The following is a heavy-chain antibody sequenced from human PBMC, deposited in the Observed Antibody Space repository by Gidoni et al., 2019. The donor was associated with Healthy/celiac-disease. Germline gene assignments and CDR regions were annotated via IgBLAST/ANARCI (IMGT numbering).Heavy chain of an antibody. D-gene: IGHD4-17*01. CDR3: ARSQTLFGDYEGGGDY. CDR1: GGTFSTYT. Sequence: QVQLVQSGAEVKKPGSSVRVSCKAPGGTFSTYTISWVRQAPGQGLEWLGRIIPILGIANYAQKFQGRVTITADNSTSTAYMELSSLRSEDTAVYYCARSQTLFGDYEGGGDYWGQGTLVTVSS. CDR2: IIPILGIA. J-gene: IGHJ4*02. V-gene: IGHV1-69*02.